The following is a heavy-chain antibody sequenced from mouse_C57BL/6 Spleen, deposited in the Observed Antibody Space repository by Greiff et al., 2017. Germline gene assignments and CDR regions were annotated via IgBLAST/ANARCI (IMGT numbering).Heavy chain of an antibody. Sequence: VQLQQSGAELVRPGASVTLSCKASGYTFTDYEMHWVKQTPVHGLEWIGAIDPETGGTAYNQKFKGKAILTADKSSSTAYMELRSLTSEDSAVYDCTRYDYDGVGNAMDYWGQGTSVTVSS. D-gene: IGHD2-4*01. V-gene: IGHV1-15*01. J-gene: IGHJ4*01. CDR3: TRYDYDGVGNAMDY. CDR2: IDPETGGT. CDR1: GYTFTDYE.